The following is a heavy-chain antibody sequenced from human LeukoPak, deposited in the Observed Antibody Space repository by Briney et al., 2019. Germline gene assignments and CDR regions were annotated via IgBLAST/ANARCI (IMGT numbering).Heavy chain of an antibody. V-gene: IGHV3-23*01. CDR3: AKDYRIVGATTLNY. Sequence: GGSLRLSCAASGFTFSSYAMSWVRQAPGKGLEWVSAISGSGGSTYYADSVKGRFTISRDNSKNTLYLQMNSLRAEDTAVYYCAKDYRIVGATTLNYWGQGTLVTVSS. J-gene: IGHJ4*02. CDR1: GFTFSSYA. CDR2: ISGSGGST. D-gene: IGHD1-26*01.